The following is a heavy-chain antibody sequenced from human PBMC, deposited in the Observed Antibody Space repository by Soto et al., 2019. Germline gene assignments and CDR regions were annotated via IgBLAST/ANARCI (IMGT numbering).Heavy chain of an antibody. D-gene: IGHD5-12*01. CDR3: ARDVRYSGYDRGWFDP. V-gene: IGHV3-66*01. CDR1: GFSVSAQY. CDR2: IWSDGST. Sequence: EVQLVESGGGLVQPGGSLRLSCAASGFSVSAQYMSWVRQAPGKGLEWVSLIWSDGSTSYADSVKGRFTISRDNSKNTLYLQMNSLRVEDMAVYYCARDVRYSGYDRGWFDPWGQGTLVTVSS. J-gene: IGHJ5*02.